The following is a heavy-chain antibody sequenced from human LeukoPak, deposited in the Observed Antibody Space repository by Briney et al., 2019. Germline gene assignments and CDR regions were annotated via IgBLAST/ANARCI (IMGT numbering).Heavy chain of an antibody. CDR1: GGSISSSSYY. CDR3: ARGDSSWNAFDI. D-gene: IGHD6-13*01. Sequence: SETLSLTCTVSGGSISSSSYYWGWIRQPPGKGLEWIGSIYYSGSTYYNASLKSRVTVSVDTSKNQFSLKLSSVTAADTAVYYCARGDSSWNAFDIWGQGTMLTVSS. CDR2: IYYSGST. V-gene: IGHV4-39*01. J-gene: IGHJ3*02.